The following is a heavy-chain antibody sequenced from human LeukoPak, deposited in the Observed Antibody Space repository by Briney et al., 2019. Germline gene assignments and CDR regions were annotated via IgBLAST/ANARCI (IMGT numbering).Heavy chain of an antibody. Sequence: ASETLSLTCTVSGGSISSSSYYWGWIRQPPGKGLEWIGSIYYSGSTYYNPSLKSRVTISVDTSKNQFSLKLSSVTAADTAVYYCARDPRIVVVPAAIVHYYGMDVWGQGTTVTVSS. CDR1: GGSISSSSYY. CDR3: ARDPRIVVVPAAIVHYYGMDV. V-gene: IGHV4-39*02. J-gene: IGHJ6*02. CDR2: IYYSGST. D-gene: IGHD2-2*02.